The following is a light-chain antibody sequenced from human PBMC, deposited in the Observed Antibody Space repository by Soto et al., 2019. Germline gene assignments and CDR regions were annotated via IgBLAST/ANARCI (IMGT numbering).Light chain of an antibody. CDR1: QSISSY. Sequence: DIQMTQSPSSLSASVGDRVTITCRASQSISSYLNWYQQKPGEAPKILIYAASTLQSGVPSWFSGRGSGPDFSLTISSLQPEDFATYYCQQTFSAPVTFGQGTRLEIK. V-gene: IGKV1-39*01. CDR2: AAS. J-gene: IGKJ2*01. CDR3: QQTFSAPVT.